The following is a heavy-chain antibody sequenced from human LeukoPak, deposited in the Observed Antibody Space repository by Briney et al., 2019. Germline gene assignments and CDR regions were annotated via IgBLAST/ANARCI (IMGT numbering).Heavy chain of an antibody. J-gene: IGHJ4*02. D-gene: IGHD3-22*01. CDR2: ISGSGGST. Sequence: GGSLILSCAASGFTFSDYDMNWVRQAPGKGLEWVSGISGSGGSTYYADSVEGRFTISRDNSKNTLYLQMNSLRAEDTAVYYCAKATPYYYDSSVYHFDYWGQGALVSVCS. CDR3: AKATPYYYDSSVYHFDY. V-gene: IGHV3-23*01. CDR1: GFTFSDYD.